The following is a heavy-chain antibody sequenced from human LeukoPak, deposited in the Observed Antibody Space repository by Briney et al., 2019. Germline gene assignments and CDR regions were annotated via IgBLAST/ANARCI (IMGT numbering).Heavy chain of an antibody. V-gene: IGHV3-66*01. CDR1: GFTVSNNY. CDR3: ARVLAIVRGVIDY. Sequence: PGGSLRLSCAASGFTVSNNYMSWLRQAPGKGLEWVSVIYSGGSTYYADSVKGRFTISRDNSKNTLYLQMNSLRAEDTAVYYCARVLAIVRGVIDYWGQGTLVTVSS. CDR2: IYSGGST. D-gene: IGHD3-10*01. J-gene: IGHJ4*02.